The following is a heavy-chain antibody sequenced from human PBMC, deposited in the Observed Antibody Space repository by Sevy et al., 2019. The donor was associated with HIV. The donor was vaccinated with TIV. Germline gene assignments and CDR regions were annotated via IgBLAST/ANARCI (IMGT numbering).Heavy chain of an antibody. CDR3: AKGLYYYDSSGYSPFDY. CDR2: ISAYNGNT. V-gene: IGHV1-18*04. Sequence: PSVKVSCKASGYTFTSYGISWVRQAPGQGLEWMGWISAYNGNTNYAQKLQGRVTMTTDTSTSTAYMELRSLRSDDTAVYYCAKGLYYYDSSGYSPFDYWGQGTLVTVSS. CDR1: GYTFTSYG. J-gene: IGHJ4*02. D-gene: IGHD3-22*01.